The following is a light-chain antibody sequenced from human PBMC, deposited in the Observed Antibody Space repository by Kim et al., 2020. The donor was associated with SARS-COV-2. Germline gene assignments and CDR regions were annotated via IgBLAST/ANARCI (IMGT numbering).Light chain of an antibody. Sequence: DIQMTQSPSSVSAFVGDRVTISCRASQDVSNWLGWYQQKAGEAPTLLISSVSSLQSGVPSRFSGSGSGTDFTLTITSLQSEDSATYFCQQAKSFPWTFGQGTKVDIK. V-gene: IGKV1-12*01. CDR3: QQAKSFPWT. CDR2: SVS. CDR1: QDVSNW. J-gene: IGKJ1*01.